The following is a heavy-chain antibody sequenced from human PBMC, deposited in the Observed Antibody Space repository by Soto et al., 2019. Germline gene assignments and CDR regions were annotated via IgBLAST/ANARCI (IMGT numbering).Heavy chain of an antibody. CDR3: ARGSPYYYDSSGYSAGYYYGMDV. Sequence: GGSLRLSCAASGFTVSSNFMSWVRQAPGKGLEWVSIIYSGGSTYDADSVKGRFTISRDNSKNTLYLQMNSLRAEDTAVYYCARGSPYYYDSSGYSAGYYYGMDVWGQGTTVTVSS. J-gene: IGHJ6*02. CDR2: IYSGGST. D-gene: IGHD3-22*01. V-gene: IGHV3-66*01. CDR1: GFTVSSNF.